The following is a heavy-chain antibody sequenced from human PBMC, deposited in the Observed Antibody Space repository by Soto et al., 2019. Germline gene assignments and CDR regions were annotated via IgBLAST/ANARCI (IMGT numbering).Heavy chain of an antibody. CDR1: GVTFSDYD. CDR3: ARAYSGRLPRRADYYYALDV. Sequence: GVSRRHSCTASGVTFSDYDMHWVRQGSGKGLEWVSTIGAARDPYYTGSVKGRFTIPRENARNSMFLQMNSVTVGDTAVYYCARAYSGRLPRRADYYYALDVSGPGPLVTVPS. CDR2: IGAARDP. D-gene: IGHD2-15*01. J-gene: IGHJ6*02. V-gene: IGHV3-13*05.